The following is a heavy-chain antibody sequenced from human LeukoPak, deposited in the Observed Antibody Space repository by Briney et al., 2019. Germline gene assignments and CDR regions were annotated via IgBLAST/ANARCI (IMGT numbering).Heavy chain of an antibody. CDR2: IWYDGSNK. J-gene: IGHJ5*02. CDR3: AAMTVHYDFWSGYYSNWFDP. CDR1: GLTFRNYG. V-gene: IGHV3-33*01. D-gene: IGHD3-3*01. Sequence: PGMSLRLSCAASGLTFRNYGMHWVRQAPGKGLEWVAIIWYDGSNKYYADSVKGRFTVSRDNSKNTLYLQMNSLRAEDTAVYYCAAMTVHYDFWSGYYSNWFDPWGQGTLVTVSS.